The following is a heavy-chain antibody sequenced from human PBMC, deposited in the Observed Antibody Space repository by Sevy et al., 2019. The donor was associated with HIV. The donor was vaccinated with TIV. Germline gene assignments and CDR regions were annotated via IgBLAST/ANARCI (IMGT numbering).Heavy chain of an antibody. CDR3: ARPYGSGSWEAFDI. D-gene: IGHD3-10*01. CDR1: GSTFSSYT. J-gene: IGHJ3*02. CDR2: ITSSSVHI. V-gene: IGHV3-21*01. Sequence: GGSLRLSCAASGSTFSSYTMNWVRQAPGKGLEWVSSITSSSVHIYYADSVKGRFTISRDNAKNSLYLQMNSLRAEDTAVYYCARPYGSGSWEAFDIWGQGTMVTVSS.